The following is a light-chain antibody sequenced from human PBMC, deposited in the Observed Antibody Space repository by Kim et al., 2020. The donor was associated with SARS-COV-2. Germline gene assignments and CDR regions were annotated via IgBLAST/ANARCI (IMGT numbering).Light chain of an antibody. CDR3: QQSYTIPRVT. V-gene: IGKV1-39*01. CDR1: QNIHTY. CDR2: GAS. Sequence: ASVGDRVTITCRSSQNIHTYLNWYQQKPGKAPELLIYGASSLQSGVPSRFSGSGSGTDFTLTINTLQPEDFATYYCQQSYTIPRVTFGQGTKLEIK. J-gene: IGKJ2*01.